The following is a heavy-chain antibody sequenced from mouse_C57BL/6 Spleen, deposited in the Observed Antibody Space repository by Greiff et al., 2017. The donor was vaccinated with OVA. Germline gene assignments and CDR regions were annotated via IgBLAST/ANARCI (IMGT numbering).Heavy chain of an antibody. CDR2: ISGGGGNT. CDR3: ARHRGEGAMDY. J-gene: IGHJ4*01. Sequence: EVKLVESGGGLVKPGGSLKLSCAASGFTFSSYTMSWVRQTPEKRLEWVATISGGGGNTYYPDSVKGRFTISRDNAKNTQYLQVSSLRSEDTALYYCARHRGEGAMDYWGQGTSVTVSS. D-gene: IGHD3-3*01. V-gene: IGHV5-9*01. CDR1: GFTFSSYT.